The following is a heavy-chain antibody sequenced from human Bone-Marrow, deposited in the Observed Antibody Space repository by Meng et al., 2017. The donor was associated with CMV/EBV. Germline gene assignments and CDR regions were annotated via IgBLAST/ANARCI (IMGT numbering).Heavy chain of an antibody. CDR3: ARETRPTAFDY. CDR1: GFTFSSYW. J-gene: IGHJ4*02. CDR2: IKQDGSEK. Sequence: GESLKISCAASGFTFSSYWMSWVRQAPGKGLEWVANIKQDGSEKYYVDSVKGRFTISRDNAKNSLYLQMNSLRAEDTAVYYCARETRPTAFDYWGQGNLVTVSS. D-gene: IGHD4-23*01. V-gene: IGHV3-7*01.